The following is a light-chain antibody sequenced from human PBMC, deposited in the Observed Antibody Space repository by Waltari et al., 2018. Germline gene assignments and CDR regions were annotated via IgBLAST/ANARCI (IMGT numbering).Light chain of an antibody. Sequence: EIVLTQSPGTLSLSPGERATLSCRASQSVSSSYLAWYQQKPGQAPRLLIYGASSRSTGIPDRFSGSGSGTDFTFTISRLEPEDLAVYYCQQYGSSPRTFGQGTKVEIK. J-gene: IGKJ1*01. V-gene: IGKV3-20*01. CDR2: GAS. CDR1: QSVSSSY. CDR3: QQYGSSPRT.